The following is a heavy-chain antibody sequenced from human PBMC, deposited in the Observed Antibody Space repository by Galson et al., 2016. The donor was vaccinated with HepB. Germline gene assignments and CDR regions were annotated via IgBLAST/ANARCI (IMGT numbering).Heavy chain of an antibody. CDR1: GDSLISSNW. V-gene: IGHV4-4*02. J-gene: IGHJ4*02. CDR2: IYHRGST. CDR3: ARGGDVAEY. Sequence: SETLSLTCAVSGDSLISSNWWIWVRQPPGKGLEWFGDIYHRGSTNYNPSLKSRVTMSLDMSKNHFSLKLRSVTAADTAVYYCARGGDVAEYWGQGTLVTVSS. D-gene: IGHD3-16*01.